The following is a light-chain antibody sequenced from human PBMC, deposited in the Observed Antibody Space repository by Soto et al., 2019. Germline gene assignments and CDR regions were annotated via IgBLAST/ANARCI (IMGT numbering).Light chain of an antibody. Sequence: QSVLTQPPSASGSPGQSVTISCTGTRDDVGGYNYVSWFQHHPGKAPKLMIYEVYKRPSGVPARFSGSKSGNTASLTVSGLQAGDEADYYCCSYAGSSTFVVFGGGTKLTVL. J-gene: IGLJ2*01. V-gene: IGLV2-8*01. CDR1: RDDVGGYNY. CDR2: EVY. CDR3: CSYAGSSTFVV.